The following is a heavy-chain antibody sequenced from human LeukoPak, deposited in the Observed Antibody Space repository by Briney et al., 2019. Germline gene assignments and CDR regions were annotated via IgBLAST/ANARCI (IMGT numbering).Heavy chain of an antibody. CDR2: ISSVSSTI. CDR1: GFTFDDYG. V-gene: IGHV3-48*01. CDR3: ARDFSDVRGNIFDS. J-gene: IGHJ4*02. Sequence: GGSLRLSCEASGFTFDDYGMNWVRQAPGKGLEWISFISSVSSTIFYADSVKGRFNISRDNVKNSLYLQMNGLRAEDTAVYYCARDFSDVRGNIFDSWGQGTLVTVSS. D-gene: IGHD3-10*02.